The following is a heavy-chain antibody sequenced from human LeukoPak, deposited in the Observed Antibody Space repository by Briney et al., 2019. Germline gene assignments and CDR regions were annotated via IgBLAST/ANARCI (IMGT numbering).Heavy chain of an antibody. V-gene: IGHV1-69*05. J-gene: IGHJ4*02. CDR2: IIPIFGTA. D-gene: IGHD6-19*01. CDR3: ASLKYSSGWYVDY. CDR1: GGTFSSYA. Sequence: GASVKVSCKASGGTFSSYAISWVRQAPGQGLEWMGRIIPIFGTANYAQKFQGRVTITTDESTSTAYMELSSLRSEDTAVYYCASLKYSSGWYVDYWGQGTLVTVSS.